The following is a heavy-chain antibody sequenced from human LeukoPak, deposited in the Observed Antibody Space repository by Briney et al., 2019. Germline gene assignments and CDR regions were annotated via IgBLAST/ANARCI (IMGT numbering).Heavy chain of an antibody. J-gene: IGHJ5*02. D-gene: IGHD2-2*01. CDR1: GLTFSTYG. V-gene: IGHV3-30*18. CDR3: AKDRKDIVVVPAASWSWFDP. CDR2: ISYDGSKT. Sequence: GGSLRLSCAASGLTFSTYGMHWVRQAPGKGLEWVAVISYDGSKTYYAESVKGRFTISRDNSKNTLYLQMNSLRAEDTAVYYCAKDRKDIVVVPAASWSWFDPWGQGTLVTVSS.